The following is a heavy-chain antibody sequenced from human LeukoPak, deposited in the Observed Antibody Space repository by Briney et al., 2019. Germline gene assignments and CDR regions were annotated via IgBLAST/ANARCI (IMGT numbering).Heavy chain of an antibody. J-gene: IGHJ4*02. Sequence: GGSLRLSCAASGFTFSDYYMSWIRQAPGKGLEWVSYISSSGSTIYYADSVKGRFTISRDNAKNSLYLQMNSLRAEDTAVYYCAGHGDSSSWSPFPSNYWGQGTLVTVSS. V-gene: IGHV3-11*04. CDR2: ISSSGSTI. CDR3: AGHGDSSSWSPFPSNY. CDR1: GFTFSDYY. D-gene: IGHD6-13*01.